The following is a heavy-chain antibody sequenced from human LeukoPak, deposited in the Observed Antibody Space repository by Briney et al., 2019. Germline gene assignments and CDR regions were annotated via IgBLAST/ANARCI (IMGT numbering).Heavy chain of an antibody. CDR3: ASPQTSGYAFGY. CDR1: GFTFSSYE. J-gene: IGHJ4*02. CDR2: ISGSGRTI. D-gene: IGHD5-12*01. Sequence: PGGSLRLSCAASGFTFSSYEVIWVRQAPGKGLECVSYISGSGRTIYYADSVKGRFTISRDNAKNSLYLQMYSLRAGDTAAYYCASPQTSGYAFGYWGQGTLVAVSS. V-gene: IGHV3-48*03.